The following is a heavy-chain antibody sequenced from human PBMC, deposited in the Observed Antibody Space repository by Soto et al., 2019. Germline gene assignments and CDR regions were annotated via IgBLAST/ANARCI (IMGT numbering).Heavy chain of an antibody. D-gene: IGHD3-16*01. CDR3: ARGGTPKGY. V-gene: IGHV1-18*01. J-gene: IGHJ4*02. CDR2: ISAYNGNT. Sequence: QVQLVQSGAEVKKPGASVKVSCKASGYTFTNSGISWVRQAPGQGLEWMGWISAYNGNTNYAQKLQGRVTITTDTSTSRAYMEVRSLTFDDTGVYDCARGGTPKGYWGQGTLVTVSS. CDR1: GYTFTNSG.